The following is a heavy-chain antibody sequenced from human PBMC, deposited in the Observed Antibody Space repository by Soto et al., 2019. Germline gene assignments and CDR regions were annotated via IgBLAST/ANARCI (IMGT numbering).Heavy chain of an antibody. D-gene: IGHD6-13*01. J-gene: IGHJ4*02. CDR2: IWFDGSNK. CDR3: ARDLSTGAADYYFDH. V-gene: IGHV3-33*01. Sequence: GGSLRLSCAASGFTFSSYGMHWVRQAPGKGLEWVAVIWFDGSNKYYADSVKGRFTISRDNSKNTLYLQMNGLRAEDTAVYYCARDLSTGAADYYFDHWGQGALVTVSS. CDR1: GFTFSSYG.